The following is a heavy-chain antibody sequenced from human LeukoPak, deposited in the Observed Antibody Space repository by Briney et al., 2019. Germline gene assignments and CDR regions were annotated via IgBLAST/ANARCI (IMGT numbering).Heavy chain of an antibody. CDR2: IYYSGST. J-gene: IGHJ6*02. Sequence: SETLSLTCTVSGGSISSGDYYWSWIRQPPGKGLEWIGYIYYSGSTNYNPSLKSRVTISVDTSKNQFSLKLSSVTAADTAVYYCARSGDRYYYYYYGMDVWGQGTTVTVSS. V-gene: IGHV4-61*08. CDR1: GGSISSGDYY. D-gene: IGHD2-21*02. CDR3: ARSGDRYYYYYYGMDV.